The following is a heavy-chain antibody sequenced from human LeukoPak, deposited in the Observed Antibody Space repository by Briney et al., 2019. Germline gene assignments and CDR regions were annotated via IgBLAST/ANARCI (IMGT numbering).Heavy chain of an antibody. CDR2: IYYSGST. V-gene: IGHV4-59*01. Sequence: SETLSLTCTVSGVSISSYYWSWIRQPPGKGLEWIGYIYYSGSTNYNPSLKSRVTISVDTSKNQFSLKLSSVTAADTAVYYCARDSAAAGDYYGMDVWGQGTTVTVSS. CDR3: ARDSAAAGDYYGMDV. J-gene: IGHJ6*02. D-gene: IGHD6-13*01. CDR1: GVSISSYY.